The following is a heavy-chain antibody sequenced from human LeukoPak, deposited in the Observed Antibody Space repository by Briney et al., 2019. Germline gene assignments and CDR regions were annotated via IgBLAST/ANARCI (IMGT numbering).Heavy chain of an antibody. CDR2: INHSGST. CDR1: GGSFSGYY. J-gene: IGHJ6*02. V-gene: IGHV4-34*01. D-gene: IGHD5-18*01. Sequence: SETLSLTCAVYGGSFSGYYWSWIRQPPGKGLEWIGEINHSGSTNYNPSLKGRVTISVDTSKNQFSLKLTSVTAADTAVYYCARGRTQLQLRGFYYGMDVWGQGTTVTVSS. CDR3: ARGRTQLQLRGFYYGMDV.